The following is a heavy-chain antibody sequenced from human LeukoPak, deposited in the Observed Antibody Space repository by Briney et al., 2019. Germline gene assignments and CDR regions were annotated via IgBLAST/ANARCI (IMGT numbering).Heavy chain of an antibody. CDR1: GYTFTSYG. CDR2: ISAYNGDT. Sequence: ASVKVSCKASGYTFTSYGISWVRQAPGQGLEWMGWISAYNGDTNYAQKLQGRVTMTTDTSTSTAYMELRSLRSDDTAVYYCARDARWDYYDSKGFDYWGQGTLVTVSS. D-gene: IGHD3-22*01. J-gene: IGHJ4*02. CDR3: ARDARWDYYDSKGFDY. V-gene: IGHV1-18*01.